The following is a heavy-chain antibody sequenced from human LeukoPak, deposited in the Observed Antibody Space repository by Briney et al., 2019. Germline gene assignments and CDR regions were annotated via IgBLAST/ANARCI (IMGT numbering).Heavy chain of an antibody. CDR2: ISSSSSTI. V-gene: IGHV3-48*01. CDR3: ARDFSLPLYRVEESFTIFGVVILDYYYYYMDV. CDR1: GFTFSSYS. Sequence: GGSLRLSCAASGFTFSSYSMNWVRQAPGKGLEWVSYISSSSSTIYYADSVKGRFTISRDNAKNSLYLQMNSLGAEDTAVYYCARDFSLPLYRVEESFTIFGVVILDYYYYYMDVWGKGTTVTVSS. D-gene: IGHD3-3*01. J-gene: IGHJ6*03.